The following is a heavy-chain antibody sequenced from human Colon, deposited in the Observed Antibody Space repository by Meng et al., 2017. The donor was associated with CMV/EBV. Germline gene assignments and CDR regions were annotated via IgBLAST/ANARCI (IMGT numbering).Heavy chain of an antibody. Sequence: GESLKISCAASGFIVSNNNMSWVRQAPGKGPEYVSVISSGGNTEYVDSVRGRFTISRDNSKSTLYLHMNSLRVEDTAVYYCVREGYYGAWGQGTLVTVSS. D-gene: IGHD3-10*01. CDR3: VREGYYGA. CDR1: GFIVSNNN. V-gene: IGHV3-66*02. CDR2: ISSGGNT. J-gene: IGHJ5*02.